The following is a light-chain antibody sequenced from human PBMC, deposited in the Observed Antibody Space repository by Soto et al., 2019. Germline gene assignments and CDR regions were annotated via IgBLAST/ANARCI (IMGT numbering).Light chain of an antibody. V-gene: IGLV2-14*01. Sequence: QSVLTQPASVSGSPGQSITISCTGTSRDVGAYNYVSWYQQHPGKAPKLMVYDVTNRPSGVSDRFSGSKSGNTASLTISGLQAEDEADYFCSSHSNITPYVFGTGTKLTAL. CDR2: DVT. J-gene: IGLJ1*01. CDR3: SSHSNITPYV. CDR1: SRDVGAYNY.